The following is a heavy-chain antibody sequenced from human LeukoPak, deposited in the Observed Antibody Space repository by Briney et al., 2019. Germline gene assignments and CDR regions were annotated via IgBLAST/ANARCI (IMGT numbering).Heavy chain of an antibody. CDR3: AKVTVATILNYYDSSGAFDY. V-gene: IGHV1-2*02. CDR2: INPNSGGT. J-gene: IGHJ4*02. CDR1: GYIFTGYY. Sequence: GASVTLSCKASGYIFTGYYMHWVRLAPGQGLEWMGWINPNSGGTNYAQKFQGRVTMTRDTSISTAYMELSRLRSDDTAVYYCAKVTVATILNYYDSSGAFDYWGQAAMATASS. D-gene: IGHD3-22*01.